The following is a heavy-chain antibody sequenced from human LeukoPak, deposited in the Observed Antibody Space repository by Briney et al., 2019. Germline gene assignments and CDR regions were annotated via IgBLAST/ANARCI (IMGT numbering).Heavy chain of an antibody. CDR2: FDPEDGET. J-gene: IGHJ4*02. CDR3: ATGPSRDTYYFDY. V-gene: IGHV1-24*01. D-gene: IGHD3-10*01. CDR1: GYTLTELS. Sequence: GASVKVSCKVSGYTLTELSMHWVRQAPGKGLECMGGFDPEDGETVYAQKFQGRVTMTEDTSTDTAYMELSSLRSEDTAVYYCATGPSRDTYYFDYWGQGTLVTVSS.